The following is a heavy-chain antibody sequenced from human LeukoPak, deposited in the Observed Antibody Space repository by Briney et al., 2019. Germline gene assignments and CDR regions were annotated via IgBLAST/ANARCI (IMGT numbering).Heavy chain of an antibody. J-gene: IGHJ3*02. V-gene: IGHV1-69*13. CDR3: ARVMDGGYDPFDAFDI. CDR1: GGTFSSYA. D-gene: IGHD5-12*01. CDR2: IIPILGTA. Sequence: SVKVSCKASGGTFSSYAISWVRQAPGQGLEWMGGIIPILGTANYAQKFQGRVTITADESTSTAYMELSSLRSEDTAVYYCARVMDGGYDPFDAFDIWGQGTMVTVSS.